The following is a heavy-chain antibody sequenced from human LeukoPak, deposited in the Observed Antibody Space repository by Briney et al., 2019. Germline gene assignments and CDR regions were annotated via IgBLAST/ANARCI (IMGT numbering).Heavy chain of an antibody. CDR1: GGSISSGDYY. D-gene: IGHD3-10*01. Sequence: PSQTLSLTCTVSGGSISSGDYYWSWIRQPPGKGLEWIGYIYYSGSTYYNPSLKSRVTISVDTSKNQFSLKLSSVTAADTAVYYCARNSMWFGEVYFDYWGQGTLVTVSS. CDR2: IYYSGST. J-gene: IGHJ4*02. CDR3: ARNSMWFGEVYFDY. V-gene: IGHV4-30-4*01.